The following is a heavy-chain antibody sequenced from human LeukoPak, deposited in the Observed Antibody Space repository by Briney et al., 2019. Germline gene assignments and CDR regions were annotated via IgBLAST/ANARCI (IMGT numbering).Heavy chain of an antibody. CDR2: IYYSGST. V-gene: IGHV4-39*07. Sequence: SETLSLTCTVSGGSISSSSYYWGWIRQPPGKGLEWIGSIYYSGSTYYNPSLKSRVTISVDTSKNQFSLKLSSVTAADTAVYYCARVRGYNGPGGRVDPWGQGTLVTVSS. CDR3: ARVRGYNGPGGRVDP. D-gene: IGHD2-8*01. J-gene: IGHJ5*02. CDR1: GGSISSSSYY.